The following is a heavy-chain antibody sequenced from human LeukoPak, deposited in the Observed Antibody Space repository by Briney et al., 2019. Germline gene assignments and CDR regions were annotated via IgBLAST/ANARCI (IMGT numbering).Heavy chain of an antibody. CDR1: GYPFDNFG. Sequence: ASVKVSCKASGYPFDNFGLTWVRQAPGQGLEWMGWISAYNGNTHYAQKFRGRLTMTTDTSTTTAYLELRSLKSDDTAVYYCARDGTSTDDYWGQGTLVTVSS. CDR2: ISAYNGNT. J-gene: IGHJ4*02. V-gene: IGHV1-18*01. CDR3: ARDGTSTDDY. D-gene: IGHD2-2*01.